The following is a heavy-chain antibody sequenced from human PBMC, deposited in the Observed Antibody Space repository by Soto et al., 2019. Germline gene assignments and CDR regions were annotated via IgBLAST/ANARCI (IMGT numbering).Heavy chain of an antibody. CDR2: IIPIFGTA. CDR3: ARGIAGYGMDV. CDR1: GGTFSSYA. Sequence: GASVKVSCKASGGTFSSYAISWLRQAPGQGLEWVGGIIPIFGTANYAQKFQGRVTITADESTSTAYMELSRLRSEDTAVYYCARGIAGYGMDVWGQGTTVTVSS. V-gene: IGHV1-69*13. D-gene: IGHD6-13*01. J-gene: IGHJ6*02.